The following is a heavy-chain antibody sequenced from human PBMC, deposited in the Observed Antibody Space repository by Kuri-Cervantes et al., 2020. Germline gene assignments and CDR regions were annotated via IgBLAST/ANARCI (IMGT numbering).Heavy chain of an antibody. CDR1: GGSFSSSNW. CDR2: INHSGST. Sequence: SETLSLTCAVSGGSFSSSNWWTWVRQPPGKGLEWIGEINHSGSTNYNPSLKSRVTISVDTSKNQFSLKLSSVTAADTAVYYCARETTGLADYWGQGTLVTVSS. D-gene: IGHD1-14*01. J-gene: IGHJ4*02. V-gene: IGHV4-4*02. CDR3: ARETTGLADY.